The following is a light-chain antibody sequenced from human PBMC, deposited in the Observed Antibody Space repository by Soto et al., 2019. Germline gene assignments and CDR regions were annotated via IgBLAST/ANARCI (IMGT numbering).Light chain of an antibody. CDR2: DAS. V-gene: IGKV3-11*01. J-gene: IGKJ4*01. Sequence: EIVLTQSPATLSLSPGERATLSCRASQSVGRTLAWFQQKPGQAPRLLIYDASNRATGIPARFTGSGSGTDFTLTIRSLEPEDFAVYYCQQRSNWPFLTFGGGTKVDIK. CDR1: QSVGRT. CDR3: QQRSNWPFLT.